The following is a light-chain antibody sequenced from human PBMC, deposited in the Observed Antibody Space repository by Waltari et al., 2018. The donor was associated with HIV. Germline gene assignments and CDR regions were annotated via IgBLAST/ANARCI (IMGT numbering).Light chain of an antibody. J-gene: IGKJ1*01. Sequence: DIVMTQSPDSPAVSLGERATLNCKSSTSVLYSSNNKNYLAWYQQKPGQPPKLLIYWASTRESGVPDRFSGSGSGTDFTLTISSLQAEDVAVYYCQQYYSISRTFGQGTKVEIK. V-gene: IGKV4-1*01. CDR1: TSVLYSSNNKNY. CDR3: QQYYSISRT. CDR2: WAS.